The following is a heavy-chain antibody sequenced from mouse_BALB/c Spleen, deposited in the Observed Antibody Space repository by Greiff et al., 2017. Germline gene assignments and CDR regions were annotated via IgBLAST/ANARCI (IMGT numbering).Heavy chain of an antibody. CDR1: GYSITSGYY. CDR2: ISYDGSN. Sequence: EVQVVESGPGLVKPSQSLSLTCSVTGYSITSGYYWNWIRQFPGNKLEWMGYISYDGSNNYNPSLKNRISITRDTSKNQFFLKLNSVTTEDTATYYCAREYGYGFDYWGQGTTLTVSS. CDR3: AREYGYGFDY. V-gene: IGHV3-6*02. J-gene: IGHJ2*01. D-gene: IGHD2-2*01.